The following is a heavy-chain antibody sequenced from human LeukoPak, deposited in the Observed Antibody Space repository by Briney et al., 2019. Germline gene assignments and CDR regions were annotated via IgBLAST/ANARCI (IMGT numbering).Heavy chain of an antibody. Sequence: PGGSLRLSCAASGFTFSSYGMHWVRQAPGKGLEWVAFIRYDGSNKYYADSVKGRFTISRDNSKNTLYLQMNSLRAEDTAVYYCAKDSKPAAPYYFDYWGQGTLVTVSS. V-gene: IGHV3-30*02. CDR1: GFTFSSYG. CDR2: IRYDGSNK. CDR3: AKDSKPAAPYYFDY. D-gene: IGHD2-2*01. J-gene: IGHJ4*02.